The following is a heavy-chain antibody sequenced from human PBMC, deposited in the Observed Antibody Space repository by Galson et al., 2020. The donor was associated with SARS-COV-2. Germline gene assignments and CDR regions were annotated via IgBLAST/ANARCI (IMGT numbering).Heavy chain of an antibody. D-gene: IGHD3-22*01. CDR1: GFTFSSYS. CDR2: ISSSSSYI. CDR3: ARDLKYYYDGSGYYGGANWELDY. V-gene: IGHV3-21*01. J-gene: IGHJ4*02. Sequence: KIGESLKISCAASGFTFSSYSMNWVRQAPGKGLEWVSSISSSSSYIYYADSVNGRFTISRDNAKNSLYLQMNSLRAEDTAVYYCARDLKYYYDGSGYYGGANWELDYWGQGTLVTVSS.